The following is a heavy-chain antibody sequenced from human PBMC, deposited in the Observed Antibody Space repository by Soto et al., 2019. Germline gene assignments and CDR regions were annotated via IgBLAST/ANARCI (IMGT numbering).Heavy chain of an antibody. CDR1: GYTFTAYY. V-gene: IGHV1-2*02. J-gene: IGHJ6*02. Sequence: QVQLVQSGAEVKEPGDSVSVSCEASGYTFTAYYIHWVRQAPGQGLEWMGWINPKFGDTAYAQDCQCRVSMTRDMSISTVYMELSRLTSDDTAIYYCARNMDYYYGPGSGNGHGFWGQGTTVTVFS. CDR3: ARNMDYYYGPGSGNGHGF. D-gene: IGHD3-10*01. CDR2: INPKFGDT.